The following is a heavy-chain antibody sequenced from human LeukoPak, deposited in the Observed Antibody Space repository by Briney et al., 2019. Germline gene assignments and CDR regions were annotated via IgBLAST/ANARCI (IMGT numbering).Heavy chain of an antibody. V-gene: IGHV4-39*07. CDR1: GGSISTSSYF. CDR2: IYYSGST. J-gene: IGHJ6*03. Sequence: SETLSLTCTVSGGSISTSSYFWGWIRQLPGKRLEWIGSIYYSGSTYYNPSLKSRVTISVDTSKNQFSLKLSSVTAADTAVYYCAREKSYYYYMDVWGKGTTVTVSS. CDR3: AREKSYYYYMDV.